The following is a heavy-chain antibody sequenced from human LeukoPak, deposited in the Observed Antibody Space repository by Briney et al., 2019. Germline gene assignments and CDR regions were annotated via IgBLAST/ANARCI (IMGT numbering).Heavy chain of an antibody. J-gene: IGHJ4*02. D-gene: IGHD3-10*01. CDR1: GGSISNSNYY. CDR3: ARYYGSGRDGEY. Sequence: KSSETLSLTCIVSGGSISNSNYYWGRIRQPPGRGLEWIGSIFYDDNPDYNPSLTSQVTISLDTSQNKFSLKLNSVTAADTAVYFCARYYGSGRDGEYWGQGTLVTVSS. V-gene: IGHV4-39*01. CDR2: IFYDDNP.